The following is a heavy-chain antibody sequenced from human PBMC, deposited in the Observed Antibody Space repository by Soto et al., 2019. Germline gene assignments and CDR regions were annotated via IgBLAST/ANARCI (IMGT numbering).Heavy chain of an antibody. CDR1: GDSVTRSNW. Sequence: PETLSLTCTVSGDSVTRSNWWSWVRQSPGKGLEWIGEIYHSGNTKYNPSLKSRVTISVDKSKNQFSLRLTSVTAADTAVYYCASSGWSEDFYYYYGMDVWGQGTTVTVSS. CDR2: IYHSGNT. D-gene: IGHD6-19*01. V-gene: IGHV4-4*03. CDR3: ASSGWSEDFYYYYGMDV. J-gene: IGHJ6*02.